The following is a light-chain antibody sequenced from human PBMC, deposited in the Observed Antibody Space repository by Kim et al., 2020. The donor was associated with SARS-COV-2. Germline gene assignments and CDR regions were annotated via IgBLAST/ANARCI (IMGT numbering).Light chain of an antibody. V-gene: IGLV3-21*04. Sequence: SYELTQPPSVSVAPGQTARVTCGGNNIGTKSVHWYQQKPGQAPVLVIYYNSDRPSGIPERFSGSNSGNTATLTISRVEAGDEADYYCQVWDSSSEHRVFGGGTKLTVL. CDR1: NIGTKS. CDR3: QVWDSSSEHRV. J-gene: IGLJ3*02. CDR2: YNS.